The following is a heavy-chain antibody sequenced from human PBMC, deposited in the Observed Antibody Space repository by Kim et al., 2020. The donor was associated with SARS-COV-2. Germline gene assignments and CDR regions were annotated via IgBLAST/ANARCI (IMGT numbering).Heavy chain of an antibody. CDR1: GGSLSSSSYY. CDR3: ARHHRYISGWYVAFYY. CDR2: TYYSGNT. J-gene: IGHJ6*01. Sequence: SETLSLTCTVSGGSLSSSSYYWGWIRQPPGKGLEWIGTTYYSGNTYYNPSLKSRVTISVDTSKNQFSLKLGSVTAADTAVYYCARHHRYISGWYVAFYY. V-gene: IGHV4-39*01. D-gene: IGHD6-19*01.